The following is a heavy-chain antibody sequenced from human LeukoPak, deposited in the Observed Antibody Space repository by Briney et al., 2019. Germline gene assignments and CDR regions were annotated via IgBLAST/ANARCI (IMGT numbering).Heavy chain of an antibody. V-gene: IGHV3-7*01. CDR2: IKADGSGK. CDR3: ARDRGWQQFDY. D-gene: IGHD3-10*01. J-gene: IGHJ4*01. CDR1: GFTFSNYW. Sequence: PGGSLRLSCAASGFTFSNYWMGWVRQAPGMGLERVANIKADGSGKYYVDSVRGRFSISRDNAKNSLYLELNSLRAEDTGVYFCARDRGWQQFDYWGQGTLVTVSS.